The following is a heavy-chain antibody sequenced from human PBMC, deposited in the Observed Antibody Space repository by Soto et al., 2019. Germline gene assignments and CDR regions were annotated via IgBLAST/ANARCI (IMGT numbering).Heavy chain of an antibody. J-gene: IGHJ4*02. Sequence: GASVKVSCKASGFTFTSSAVQWVRQARGQRLEWIGWIVVGSGNTNYAQKFQERVTITRDMSTSTAYMELSSLRSEDTAVYYCAGGGGCSGGSCYSRWGQGTLVTVS. D-gene: IGHD2-15*01. CDR3: AGGGGCSGGSCYSR. V-gene: IGHV1-58*01. CDR1: GFTFTSSA. CDR2: IVVGSGNT.